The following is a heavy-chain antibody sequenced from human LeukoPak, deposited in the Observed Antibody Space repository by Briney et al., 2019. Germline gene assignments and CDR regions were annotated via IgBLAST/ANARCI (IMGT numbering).Heavy chain of an antibody. D-gene: IGHD6-19*01. CDR1: GGSISEYS. J-gene: IGHJ4*02. V-gene: IGHV4-4*09. Sequence: SETLSLTCTVSGGSISEYSWSWIRQPPGRGLEWVAYIHNSGITNYKPSLESRVTISLHTSENQFSLKVSSVTAADTAVYYCARLNLAVGGIDYSDSWGQGTLVTVSS. CDR3: ARLNLAVGGIDYSDS. CDR2: IHNSGIT.